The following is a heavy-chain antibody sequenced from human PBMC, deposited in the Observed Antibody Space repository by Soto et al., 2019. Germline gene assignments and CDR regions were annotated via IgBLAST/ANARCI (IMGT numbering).Heavy chain of an antibody. CDR2: ISGSGDKT. J-gene: IGHJ6*02. CDR1: GFTFSSYA. Sequence: GGSLRLSCAASGFTFSSYAINWVRQAPGKGLEWVSTISGSGDKTYYADSVKGRFTISRDNAKNSLYLQMDSLRAEDTAVYYCARDGADDYYYYYGMDVWGQGTTVTVSS. CDR3: ARDGADDYYYYYGMDV. V-gene: IGHV3-23*01. D-gene: IGHD3-16*01.